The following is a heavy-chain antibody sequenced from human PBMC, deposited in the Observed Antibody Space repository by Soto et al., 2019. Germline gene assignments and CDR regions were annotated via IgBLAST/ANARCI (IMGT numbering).Heavy chain of an antibody. CDR2: IYYSGST. J-gene: IGHJ6*02. V-gene: IGHV4-59*01. Sequence: SETLSLTCTVSGGSISSYYWSWIRQPPGKGLEWIGYIYYSGSTNYNPSLKSRVTISVDTSKNQFSLKLSSVTAADTAVYYCARDGSYGSGSPWDYGMDVWGQGTTVTVSS. CDR3: ARDGSYGSGSPWDYGMDV. D-gene: IGHD3-10*01. CDR1: GGSISSYY.